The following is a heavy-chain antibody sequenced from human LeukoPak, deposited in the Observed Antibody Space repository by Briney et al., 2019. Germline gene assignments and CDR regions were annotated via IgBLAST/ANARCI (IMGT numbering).Heavy chain of an antibody. CDR3: AREFGTLWFGELGWFDP. CDR1: GYTFTGYY. J-gene: IGHJ5*02. D-gene: IGHD3-10*01. V-gene: IGHV1-2*02. Sequence: ASVKVSCKASGYTFTGYYMHWVRQAPGQGLEWMGWINPNSGGTNYAQKFQGRVTMTRDTSISTAYMELSRLRSDDTAVYYCAREFGTLWFGELGWFDPWGQGTLVTVSS. CDR2: INPNSGGT.